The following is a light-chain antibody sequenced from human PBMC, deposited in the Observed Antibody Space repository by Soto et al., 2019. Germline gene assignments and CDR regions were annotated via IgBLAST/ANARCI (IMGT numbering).Light chain of an antibody. V-gene: IGKV3-11*01. CDR3: QQRSTCPPLFT. CDR1: QSISSF. Sequence: ETVLTQSPATLSLSPGERATLSCRATQSISSFLASSLQRPGQAPRVLIYEASKMATGVPARFSGSGSGTDFTLTISNLDPEDSAVYYCQQRSTCPPLFTFGPGTKVHIK. CDR2: EAS. J-gene: IGKJ3*01.